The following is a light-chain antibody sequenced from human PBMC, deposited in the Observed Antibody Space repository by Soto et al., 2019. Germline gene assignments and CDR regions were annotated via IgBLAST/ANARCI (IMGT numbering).Light chain of an antibody. CDR1: SSNIGANYD. J-gene: IGLJ1*01. Sequence: QSVLTQPPSVSGAPGQRVTISCTGSSSNIGANYDVHWYQHLPGAAPKLFIFSNTNRPSGVPDRFSGSRSGTSASLAITGLQAEDEADYYWQSYDSRLSAYVFGTGTKLTVL. CDR2: SNT. V-gene: IGLV1-40*01. CDR3: QSYDSRLSAYV.